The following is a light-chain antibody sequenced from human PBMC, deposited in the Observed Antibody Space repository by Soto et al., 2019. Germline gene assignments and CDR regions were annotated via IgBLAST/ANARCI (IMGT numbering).Light chain of an antibody. CDR3: QQYGSTPFS. CDR1: QSVSSY. V-gene: IGKV3-20*01. Sequence: EIVLTQSPDTLSLSTGERATLSCRASQSVSSYLDWYQQKPGQAPKFLIYGASYWATGVPQRFTGSGSGTDFTLTISSLQPEDVAIYYCQQYGSTPFSFGPGTKVELK. CDR2: GAS. J-gene: IGKJ4*01.